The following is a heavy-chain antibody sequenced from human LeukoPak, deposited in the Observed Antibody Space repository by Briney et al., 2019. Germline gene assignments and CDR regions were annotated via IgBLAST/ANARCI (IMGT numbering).Heavy chain of an antibody. CDR3: ARDGPANTFDI. J-gene: IGHJ3*02. CDR2: INKRGDTI. CDR1: GFTFSSYS. V-gene: IGHV3-48*04. Sequence: GGSLRLSCAASGFTFSSYSMNWVRQAPGKGLEWVSHINKRGDTIYYADSVKGRFTISRDNAENSLFLQMSSLRAEDTAVYYCARDGPANTFDIWGQGTMVAVSS.